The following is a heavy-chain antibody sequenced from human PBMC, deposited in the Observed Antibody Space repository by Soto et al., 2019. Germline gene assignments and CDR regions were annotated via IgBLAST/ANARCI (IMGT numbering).Heavy chain of an antibody. Sequence: GSLRLSCAASGFTFSSYSMNWVRQAPGEGLEWVSSISRDSDYIYYADSVKGRFTISRDNAKNSLYLQMNSLRAEDTAVYYCAGSSGIATAGTSGSFDYWGQGTLVTVSS. CDR1: GFTFSSYS. J-gene: IGHJ4*02. CDR2: ISRDSDYI. D-gene: IGHD6-13*01. CDR3: AGSSGIATAGTSGSFDY. V-gene: IGHV3-21*01.